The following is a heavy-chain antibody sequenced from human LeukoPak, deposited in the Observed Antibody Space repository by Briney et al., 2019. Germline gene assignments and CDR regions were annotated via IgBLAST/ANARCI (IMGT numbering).Heavy chain of an antibody. CDR2: IYGGGKT. Sequence: GGSLRLTCAASESIVSSNYMSWVRQAPGKGLEWVSVIYGGGKTYYADSVKGRFTISRDNSKNTLYLQMNSLRAEDTAVYYCARSQTDSSSSLDAFDIWGQGTMVTVSS. V-gene: IGHV3-66*02. CDR3: ARSQTDSSSSLDAFDI. J-gene: IGHJ3*02. D-gene: IGHD6-6*01. CDR1: ESIVSSNY.